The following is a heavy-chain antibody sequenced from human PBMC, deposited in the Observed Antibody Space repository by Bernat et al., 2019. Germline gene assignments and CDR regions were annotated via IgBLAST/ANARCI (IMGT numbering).Heavy chain of an antibody. CDR2: INHSGST. J-gene: IGHJ5*02. V-gene: IGHV4-34*01. D-gene: IGHD2-2*01. CDR3: ARAHEGSTNWFDP. CDR1: GGSFSGYY. Sequence: QVQLQQWGAGLLKPSETLSLTCAVYGGSFSGYYWSWIRQPPGKGLEWIGEINHSGSTNYNPSLKSRVTISVDKSKNQFSLKLSSVTAADTAVYYCARAHEGSTNWFDPWGQGTLVTVSS.